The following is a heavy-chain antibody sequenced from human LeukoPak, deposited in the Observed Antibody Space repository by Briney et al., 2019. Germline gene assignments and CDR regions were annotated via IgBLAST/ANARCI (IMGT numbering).Heavy chain of an antibody. Sequence: GESLKLSCEGSGYSFDSYAMTWVRQAPGKGLEWASSIHSGCDSIHYAGSVQGRFTVCRYNSKNTLALQMNSMRAEDTAVFYCAKRYGDSTGSVFDLWGQGSLVTVSS. CDR1: GYSFDSYA. J-gene: IGHJ4*02. CDR2: IHSGCDSI. V-gene: IGHV3-23*05. CDR3: AKRYGDSTGSVFDL. D-gene: IGHD6-25*01.